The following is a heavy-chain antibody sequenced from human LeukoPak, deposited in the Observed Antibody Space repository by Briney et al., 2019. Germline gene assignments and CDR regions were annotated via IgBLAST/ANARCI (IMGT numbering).Heavy chain of an antibody. CDR3: ARDLLYYYDSSGYGAPIWDY. V-gene: IGHV1-2*02. CDR2: INPNSGGT. J-gene: IGHJ4*02. CDR1: GYTFTGYY. Sequence: ASVKVSCKASGYTFTGYYMHWVRQAPGQGLEWMGWINPNSGGTNYAQKFQGRVTMTRDTSLSTAYMEVSRLRSDDTAVYYCARDLLYYYDSSGYGAPIWDYWGEGTLVTVSS. D-gene: IGHD3-22*01.